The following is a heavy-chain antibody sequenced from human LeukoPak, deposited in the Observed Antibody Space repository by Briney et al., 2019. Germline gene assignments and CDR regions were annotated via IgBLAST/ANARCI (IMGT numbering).Heavy chain of an antibody. CDR3: ARGVLLWFEEFDWFDP. D-gene: IGHD3-10*01. V-gene: IGHV1-8*01. CDR1: GFVFTSYG. Sequence: ASVKVSCKASGFVFTSYGFTWVRQAPGQGLEWMGWISANDGKTHYSEKHQGRVTMTRNTSISTAYMELSSLRSEDTAVYYCARGVLLWFEEFDWFDPWGQGTLVTVSS. J-gene: IGHJ5*02. CDR2: ISANDGKT.